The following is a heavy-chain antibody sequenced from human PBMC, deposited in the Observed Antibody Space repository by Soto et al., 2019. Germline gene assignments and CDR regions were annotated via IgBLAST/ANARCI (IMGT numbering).Heavy chain of an antibody. Sequence: GESRKISCQGSGYSFTSYWIGWVRQMPGKGLEWMGIIYPGNSDTRYSPSFQGQVTISADKSVRTAYLQWSSLKASDTAIYYCARRVDAFDVWGQGTMVTVSS. CDR2: IYPGNSDT. CDR3: ARRVDAFDV. J-gene: IGHJ3*01. CDR1: GYSFTSYW. V-gene: IGHV5-51*01.